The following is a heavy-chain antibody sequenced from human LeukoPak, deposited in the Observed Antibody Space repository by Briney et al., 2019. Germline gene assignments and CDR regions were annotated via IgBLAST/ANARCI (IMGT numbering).Heavy chain of an antibody. J-gene: IGHJ4*02. CDR3: AKDSNQYGGYFDY. CDR1: EFTFDAYA. Sequence: PGGSLRLSCAASEFTFDAYAMHSVPQAPGKGLEGVSLISVDGGSTYYAASVKGRFTISRDNSKNSLYPQINSLRTPDPALCYCAKDSNQYGGYFDYWGQGNRVTVFS. V-gene: IGHV3-43*02. CDR2: ISVDGGST. D-gene: IGHD4-23*01.